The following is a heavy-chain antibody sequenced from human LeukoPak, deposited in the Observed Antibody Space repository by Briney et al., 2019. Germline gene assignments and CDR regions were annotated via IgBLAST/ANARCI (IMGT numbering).Heavy chain of an antibody. Sequence: VSVKVSCKASGGTFSSYAISWVRQAPGQGLEWMGWINPNSGGTNYAQKFQGRVTMTRDTSISTAYMELSRLRSDDTAVYYCARDPNPGDQFDYWGQGTLVTVSS. J-gene: IGHJ4*02. CDR2: INPNSGGT. D-gene: IGHD2-8*01. CDR1: GGTFSSYA. V-gene: IGHV1-2*02. CDR3: ARDPNPGDQFDY.